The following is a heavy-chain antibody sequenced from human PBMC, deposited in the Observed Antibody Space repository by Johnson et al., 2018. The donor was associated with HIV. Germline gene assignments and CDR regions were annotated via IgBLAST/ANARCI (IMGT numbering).Heavy chain of an antibody. CDR3: AKERRAPRAFDI. CDR2: IWYDGSNK. CDR1: GFTFSSYG. V-gene: IGHV3-33*06. J-gene: IGHJ3*02. Sequence: QVQLVESGGGVVQPGRSLRLSCAASGFTFSSYGMHWVRQAPGKGLEWVAVIWYDGSNKYYADSVKGRFTISRDNSKSTLYLQMNSLRPEDTAVYYCAKERRAPRAFDIWGQGTMVTVSS.